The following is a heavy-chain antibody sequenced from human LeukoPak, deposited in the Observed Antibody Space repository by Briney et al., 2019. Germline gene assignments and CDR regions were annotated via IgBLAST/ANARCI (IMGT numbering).Heavy chain of an antibody. CDR3: ARQTVYGDYGGGDAFDI. CDR1: GGSISSYY. D-gene: IGHD4-17*01. V-gene: IGHV4-59*08. CDR2: IYYSGST. J-gene: IGHJ3*02. Sequence: PSETLSLTCTVSGGSISSYYWSWIRQPPGKGLEWIGYIYYSGSTNYNPSLKSRVTISVDTSKNQFSLKLSSVTAADTAVYYCARQTVYGDYGGGDAFDIWGQGTMVTVSS.